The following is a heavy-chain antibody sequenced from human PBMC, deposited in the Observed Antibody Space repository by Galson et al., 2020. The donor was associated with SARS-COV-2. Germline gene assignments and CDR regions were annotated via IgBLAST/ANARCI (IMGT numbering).Heavy chain of an antibody. Sequence: ASVKVSCKTSGYTFNTYGVTWVRQAPGQGLEWVGWISGNSGDTNYARSLQGRLTLPADTPTSTAYMGLRRLRSDDTAVYYCAGDKSTDLMVDAIAWGYYYYGMDVWGQGTTVTVAS. J-gene: IGHJ6*02. V-gene: IGHV1-18*04. CDR2: ISGNSGDT. D-gene: IGHD2-8*01. CDR3: AGDKSTDLMVDAIAWGYYYYGMDV. CDR1: GYTFNTYG.